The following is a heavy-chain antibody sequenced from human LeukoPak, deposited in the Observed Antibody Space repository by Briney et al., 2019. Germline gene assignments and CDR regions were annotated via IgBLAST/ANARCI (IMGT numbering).Heavy chain of an antibody. J-gene: IGHJ4*02. D-gene: IGHD6-19*01. CDR2: ISSSGSTI. CDR3: ATAPRGWYFNY. V-gene: IGHV3-11*04. CDR1: GFTFSDYY. Sequence: GGSLRLSCAASGFTFSDYYMSWIRQAPGKGLEWVSYISSSGSTIYYADSVKGLFTISRDNAKNSLYLQMNSLRAEDTAVYYCATAPRGWYFNYWGQGTLVTVSS.